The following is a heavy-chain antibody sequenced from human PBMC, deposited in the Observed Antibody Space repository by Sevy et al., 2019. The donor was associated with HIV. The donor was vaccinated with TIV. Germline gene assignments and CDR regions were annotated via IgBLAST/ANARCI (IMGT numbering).Heavy chain of an antibody. CDR2: ISTYSGET. V-gene: IGHV1-18*01. CDR3: ARDSDGSGDYYADYFDY. J-gene: IGHJ4*02. CDR1: GYTFTTYP. D-gene: IGHD3-22*01. Sequence: ASVKVSCKASGYTFTTYPIGWVRQAPGQGLEWMGWISTYSGETRDAQKFQGRATMTTDTSTSTAYLELRSLRSDDTAVYYCARDSDGSGDYYADYFDYWGQGTLVTVSS.